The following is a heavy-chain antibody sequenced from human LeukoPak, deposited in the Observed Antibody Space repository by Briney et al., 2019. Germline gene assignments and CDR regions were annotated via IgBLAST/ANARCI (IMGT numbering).Heavy chain of an antibody. V-gene: IGHV3-30*03. CDR2: ISYDGSNK. D-gene: IGHD5-12*01. J-gene: IGHJ4*02. CDR3: ARSAAAGRIVATFGY. Sequence: GGSLRLSCAASGFTFSSYGMHWVRQAPGKGLEWVAIISYDGSNKYYADSVKGRFTISRDNSKNTLYLQMNSLRTEDTAVYYCARSAAAGRIVATFGYWGQGTLVIVSS. CDR1: GFTFSSYG.